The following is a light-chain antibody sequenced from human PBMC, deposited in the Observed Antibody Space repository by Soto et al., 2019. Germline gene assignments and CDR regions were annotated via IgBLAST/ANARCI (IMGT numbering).Light chain of an antibody. V-gene: IGKV3-20*01. CDR3: QQYGSAPYS. CDR2: GAS. CDR1: QSVSLNY. J-gene: IGKJ2*03. Sequence: EVVLTQSPGTLSLSPGERDILSCRASQSVSLNYLAWYQQKPGQTPRLLIYGASTRATGIPDRFTASGSGTHFTLTIGRLEPEDFAVYYCQQYGSAPYSFGQWTKLEIK.